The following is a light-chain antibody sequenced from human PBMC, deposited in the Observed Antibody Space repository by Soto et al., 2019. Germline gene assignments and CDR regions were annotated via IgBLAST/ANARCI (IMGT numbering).Light chain of an antibody. CDR3: QQYYSTPNT. CDR2: WAS. CDR1: QSVLYSSNNKNY. J-gene: IGKJ4*01. V-gene: IGKV4-1*01. Sequence: DIVMTQSPDSLAVSLGERATINCKSSQSVLYSSNNKNYLAWYQQKPGQPPKLLIYWASTRESRVPDRFSGSGSGTDFTLTISSLQAEDVAVYYCQQYYSTPNTFGGGTKVEIK.